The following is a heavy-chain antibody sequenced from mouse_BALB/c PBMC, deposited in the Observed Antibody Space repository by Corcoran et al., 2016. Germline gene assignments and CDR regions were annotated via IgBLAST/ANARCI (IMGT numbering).Heavy chain of an antibody. CDR3: ARGHYDYGDYAMDY. J-gene: IGHJ4*01. CDR1: GYSFTGYT. Sequence: EVQLPQSGPELVKPGASMKISCKASGYSFTGYTMNWVKQSHGKNLEWIGLINPYNGGTSYNQKFKGKATLTVDKSSSTAYMELLSLTSEDSAVYYCARGHYDYGDYAMDYWGQGTSVTVSS. D-gene: IGHD2-4*01. V-gene: IGHV1-18*01. CDR2: INPYNGGT.